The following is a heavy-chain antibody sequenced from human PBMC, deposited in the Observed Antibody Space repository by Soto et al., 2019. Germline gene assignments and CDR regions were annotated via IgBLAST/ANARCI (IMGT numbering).Heavy chain of an antibody. CDR2: ISRSGGST. D-gene: IGHD3-22*01. Sequence: GGSLRLSCAASGFTFSSYAMNWVRQRPGKXLEWVAYISRSGGSTYEADSVKGRFTISRDNFKNMVFLQMNSLRAEDTAVYYCAKDSYYYDSSGYYYTGPVAFDIWGQGTMVTVSS. CDR3: AKDSYYYDSSGYYYTGPVAFDI. CDR1: GFTFSSYA. V-gene: IGHV3-23*01. J-gene: IGHJ3*02.